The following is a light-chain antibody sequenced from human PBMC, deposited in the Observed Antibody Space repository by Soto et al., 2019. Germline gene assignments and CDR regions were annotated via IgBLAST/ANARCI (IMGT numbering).Light chain of an antibody. J-gene: IGLJ3*02. CDR1: SSNIGSTY. CDR3: GTWDSSLSAWV. CDR2: ENN. V-gene: IGLV1-51*02. Sequence: QSVLTQPPSVSAAPGQKVTISCSGSSSNIGSTYVSWYQQLPGTAPKLLIYENNKRPSGIPDRFSGSKSGTSGTLGITGLQTGDEADYYCGTWDSSLSAWVFGGGTKVTVL.